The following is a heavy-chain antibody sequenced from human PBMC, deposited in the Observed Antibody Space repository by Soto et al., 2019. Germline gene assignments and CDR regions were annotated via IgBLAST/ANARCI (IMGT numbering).Heavy chain of an antibody. D-gene: IGHD1-26*01. V-gene: IGHV1-69*06. CDR2: IVVMSNTA. J-gene: IGHJ4*02. Sequence: QVVLLQSGAEVKEPGSSVRVSCTVSGSTFDNFAFSWVRQAPGHGPEWMGGIVVMSNTADYSQRFQDRVTLTADTSTRTLYMELGSLTFDDTAVYYCARAIKRWEVHYYFDYWGQGTLVTVSS. CDR1: GSTFDNFA. CDR3: ARAIKRWEVHYYFDY.